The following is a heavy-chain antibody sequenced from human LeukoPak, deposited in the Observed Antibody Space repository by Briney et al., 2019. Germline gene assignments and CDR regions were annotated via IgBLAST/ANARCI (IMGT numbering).Heavy chain of an antibody. CDR3: AKVGKGYYYDSSGAFDI. V-gene: IGHV3-23*01. CDR1: GFTVSSNY. J-gene: IGHJ3*02. Sequence: GGSLSLSCAASGFTVSSNYMSWVRQAPGKGLEWVSGISGNGGSTYYADSVKGRFTISRDNSKNTLDLKMNSLRAEDTAVYYCAKVGKGYYYDSSGAFDIWGQGTMVTVSS. CDR2: ISGNGGST. D-gene: IGHD3-22*01.